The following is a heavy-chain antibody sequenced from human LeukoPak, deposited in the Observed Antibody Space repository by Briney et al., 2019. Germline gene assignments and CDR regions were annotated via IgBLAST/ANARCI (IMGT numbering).Heavy chain of an antibody. J-gene: IGHJ4*02. CDR2: IYYSGST. Sequence: TSETLSLTCTVSGGSISSYYWSWIRQPPGKGLEWIGYIYYSGSTNYNPSLKSRVTISVDTSKNQFSLKLSSVTAADTAVYYCARGGRWLQPLDYWGQGTLVTVSS. D-gene: IGHD5-24*01. V-gene: IGHV4-59*01. CDR3: ARGGRWLQPLDY. CDR1: GGSISSYY.